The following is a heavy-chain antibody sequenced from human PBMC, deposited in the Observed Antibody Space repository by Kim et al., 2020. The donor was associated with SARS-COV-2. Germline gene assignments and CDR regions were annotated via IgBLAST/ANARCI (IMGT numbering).Heavy chain of an antibody. D-gene: IGHD3-16*02. J-gene: IGHJ4*02. CDR3: AKDRMITFGGVIGPGGY. CDR2: ISGSGGST. CDR1: GFTFSSYA. V-gene: IGHV3-23*01. Sequence: GGSLRLSCAASGFTFSSYAMSWVRQAPGKGLEWVSAISGSGGSTYYADSVKGRFTISRDNSKNTLYLQMNRLRAEDTAVYYCAKDRMITFGGVIGPGGYWGQGTLVTVSS.